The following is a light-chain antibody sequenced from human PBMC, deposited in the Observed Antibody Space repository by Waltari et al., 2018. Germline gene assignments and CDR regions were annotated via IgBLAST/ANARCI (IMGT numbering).Light chain of an antibody. J-gene: IGLJ3*02. CDR2: DVN. V-gene: IGLV2-14*03. CDR3: SSFTRASSWV. Sequence: HSALAQPSSVSGSPGQSITIPCTGTRSDVGTYNYVSWYQQHPGKAPRLMIYDVNNRPSGVSNRFSGSKSGNTASLTISGLQAEDEADYYCSSFTRASSWVFGGGTKLTV. CDR1: RSDVGTYNY.